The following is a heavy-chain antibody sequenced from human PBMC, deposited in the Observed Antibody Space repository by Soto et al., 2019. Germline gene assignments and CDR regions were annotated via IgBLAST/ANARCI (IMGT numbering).Heavy chain of an antibody. CDR3: ARVSSSWYIDY. D-gene: IGHD6-13*01. Sequence: ESGGGVVQPGRSLRLSCAASGFTISSYAMHWVRQAPGQGLEWVALISYDGSNKYYADSVKGRFTISRDNSKNTLYLQMNSLRAEDTAVYYCARVSSSWYIDYWGQGTLVTVSS. CDR1: GFTISSYA. CDR2: ISYDGSNK. V-gene: IGHV3-30-3*01. J-gene: IGHJ4*02.